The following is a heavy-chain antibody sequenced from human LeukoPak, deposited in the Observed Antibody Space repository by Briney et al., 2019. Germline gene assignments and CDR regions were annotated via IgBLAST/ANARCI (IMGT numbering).Heavy chain of an antibody. D-gene: IGHD3-10*01. V-gene: IGHV3-33*01. CDR1: GFTFSSYG. J-gene: IGHJ4*02. Sequence: GGSLRHSRAASGFTFSSYGMHGVRPAPGKGREGGGVIWYDGSNKYEAGSVKGRLTITKDNSQNTLYIQQNSLRADDTAVYYCARGGLLWFGESNFDYWGQGTLVTVPS. CDR3: ARGGLLWFGESNFDY. CDR2: IWYDGSNK.